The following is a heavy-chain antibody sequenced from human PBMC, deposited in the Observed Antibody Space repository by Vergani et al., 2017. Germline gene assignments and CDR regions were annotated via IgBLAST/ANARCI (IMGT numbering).Heavy chain of an antibody. D-gene: IGHD3-3*01. CDR3: AKDRDYDFWSGYYPDAFDI. CDR1: GFTFSSYG. V-gene: IGHV3-30*18. CDR2: ILYDGSNK. Sequence: QVPLVESGGGVVQPGGSLRLSCAASGFTFSSYGMHWVRQAPGKGLEWVAVILYDGSNKYYADSVKGRFTISRDNSKNTLYLQMNSLRAEDTAVYYCAKDRDYDFWSGYYPDAFDIWGQGTMVTVSS. J-gene: IGHJ3*02.